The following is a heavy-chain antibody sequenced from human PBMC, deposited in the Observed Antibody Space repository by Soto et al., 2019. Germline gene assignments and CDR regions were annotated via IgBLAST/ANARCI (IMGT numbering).Heavy chain of an antibody. V-gene: IGHV4-61*01. D-gene: IGHD3-22*01. CDR3: GRVVYYYDNSGYFDY. Sequence: PAETLSLTCTVSGGSVSSGSYYWVWVRHPPGKGLEWIGYIYYSGSTNYNPSLKSRVSISVDTSKNQFSLKLSSVAAADTAVYYCGRVVYYYDNSGYFDYWGQGALVTVSS. J-gene: IGHJ4*02. CDR2: IYYSGST. CDR1: GGSVSSGSYY.